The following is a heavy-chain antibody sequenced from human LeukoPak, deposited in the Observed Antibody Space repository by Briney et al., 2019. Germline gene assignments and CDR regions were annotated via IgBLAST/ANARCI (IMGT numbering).Heavy chain of an antibody. CDR3: ARDEGRYDSSGYYYY. D-gene: IGHD3-22*01. CDR1: GFTFSGDW. J-gene: IGHJ4*02. V-gene: IGHV3-7*01. Sequence: PGGSLRLSCAASGFTFSGDWMSWVRQAPGKGLEWVANIKQDGSEKYYVDSVKGRFTISRDNAKNSLYLQMNSLRAEDTAVYYCARDEGRYDSSGYYYYWGQGTLVTVSS. CDR2: IKQDGSEK.